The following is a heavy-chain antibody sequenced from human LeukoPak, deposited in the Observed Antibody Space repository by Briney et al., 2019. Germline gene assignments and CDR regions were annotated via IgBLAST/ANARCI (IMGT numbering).Heavy chain of an antibody. CDR1: GGSISSSSYY. CDR3: SRQVVGNDY. D-gene: IGHD3-22*01. V-gene: IGHV4-39*07. Sequence: SETLSLTCTVSGGSISSSSYYWGWIRQPPGKGLEWIGSIYYSGSTYYNPSLKSRVTLSIDTSKNQFSLRLNSVTAADTAVYYCSRQVVGNDYWGQGTLVTVSS. CDR2: IYYSGST. J-gene: IGHJ4*02.